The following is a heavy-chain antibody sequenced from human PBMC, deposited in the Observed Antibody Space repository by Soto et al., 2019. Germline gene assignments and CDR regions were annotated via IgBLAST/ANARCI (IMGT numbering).Heavy chain of an antibody. Sequence: PGGSLRLSCAASGFTVSSKYMSWVRQAPGKGLEWVSLIQSGGPTYYADSVKGRFTISRDNSKNTLYLQMNSLRAEDTAVYYCASNNELYSGYGDNYYYYMDVWGKGTTVT. D-gene: IGHD5-12*01. CDR3: ASNNELYSGYGDNYYYYMDV. J-gene: IGHJ6*03. CDR1: GFTVSSKY. CDR2: IQSGGPT. V-gene: IGHV3-66*01.